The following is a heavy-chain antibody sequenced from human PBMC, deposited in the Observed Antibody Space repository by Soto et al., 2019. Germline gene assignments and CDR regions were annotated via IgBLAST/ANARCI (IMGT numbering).Heavy chain of an antibody. CDR2: ISYDGSNK. Sequence: GGSLRLSCAASGFTFSSYAMHWVRQAPGKGLEWVAVISYDGSNKYYADSVKGRFTISRDNSKNTLYLQMNSLRAEDTAVYYCARDGVYYYDSSAHGGAFDIWGQGTMVTVSS. V-gene: IGHV3-30-3*01. CDR3: ARDGVYYYDSSAHGGAFDI. CDR1: GFTFSSYA. J-gene: IGHJ3*02. D-gene: IGHD3-22*01.